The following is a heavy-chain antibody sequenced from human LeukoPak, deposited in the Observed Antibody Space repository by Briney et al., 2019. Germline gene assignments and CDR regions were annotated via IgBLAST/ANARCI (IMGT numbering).Heavy chain of an antibody. V-gene: IGHV3-30-3*01. J-gene: IGHJ4*02. CDR2: ISYDGSNK. D-gene: IGHD6-13*01. Sequence: GGSLRLSCAASGFTFSSYAMHWVRQAPGKGLEWVAVISYDGSNKYYADSVKGRFTISRDNSKNTLYLQMNSLRAEDTAVYYCARGRQQLVEYFDYWGQGTLVTVSS. CDR3: ARGRQQLVEYFDY. CDR1: GFTFSSYA.